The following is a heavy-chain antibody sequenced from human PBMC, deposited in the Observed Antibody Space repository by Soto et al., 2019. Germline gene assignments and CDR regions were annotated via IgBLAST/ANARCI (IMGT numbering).Heavy chain of an antibody. CDR3: ARAIVVVPAHGDWFDP. CDR2: IYHSGST. Sequence: SETLSLTCAVSGGSISSGGYSWSWIRQPPGKGLEWIGYIYHSGSTYYNPSLKSRVTISVDRSKNQFSLKLSSVSAADTAVYYCARAIVVVPAHGDWFDPWGKGTLVTVSS. D-gene: IGHD2-2*01. V-gene: IGHV4-30-2*01. J-gene: IGHJ5*02. CDR1: GGSISSGGYS.